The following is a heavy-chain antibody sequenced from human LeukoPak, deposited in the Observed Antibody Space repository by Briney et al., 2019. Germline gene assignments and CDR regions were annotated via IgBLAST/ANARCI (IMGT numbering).Heavy chain of an antibody. V-gene: IGHV3-48*04. J-gene: IGHJ4*02. CDR1: GFTFRNYG. CDR3: ARGGAARPDY. D-gene: IGHD6-6*01. Sequence: GGSLRLSCAASGFTFRNYGMNWVRQAPGKGLEWVSYISSTSSNIAYADSVKGRVTISRDNVRNSLYLQINSLRVEGTSVYYCARGGAARPDYWGQGTLVTVSS. CDR2: ISSTSSNI.